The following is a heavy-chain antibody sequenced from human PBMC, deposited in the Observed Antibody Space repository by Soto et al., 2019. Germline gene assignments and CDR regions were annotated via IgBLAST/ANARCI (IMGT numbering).Heavy chain of an antibody. CDR1: GGSISSYY. J-gene: IGHJ4*02. CDR3: ARGTFGVVKD. CDR2: MYYSGST. Sequence: QVQLQESGPGLVKPSETLSLTCTVSGGSISSYYWSWIRQPPGKGLEWIGYMYYSGSTNYNPSLKSRVTISIYTSRNQLSLKLSSVTAADTAVYYCARGTFGVVKDWGQGTLVTVSS. V-gene: IGHV4-59*01. D-gene: IGHD3-3*01.